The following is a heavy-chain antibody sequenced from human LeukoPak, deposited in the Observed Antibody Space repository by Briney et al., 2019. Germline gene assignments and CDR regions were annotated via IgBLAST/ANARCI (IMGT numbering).Heavy chain of an antibody. D-gene: IGHD6-13*01. CDR2: INHSGST. CDR1: GGSFSGYY. CDR3: ARGPPCLYSSSWHAIDYTCMYYFDY. J-gene: IGHJ4*02. Sequence: SETLSLTCAVYGGSFSGYYWSWIRQPPGKGLEWIGEINHSGSTNYNPSLKSRVTISVDTSKNQFSLKLSSVTAADTAVYYCARGPPCLYSSSWHAIDYTCMYYFDYWGQGTLVTVSS. V-gene: IGHV4-34*01.